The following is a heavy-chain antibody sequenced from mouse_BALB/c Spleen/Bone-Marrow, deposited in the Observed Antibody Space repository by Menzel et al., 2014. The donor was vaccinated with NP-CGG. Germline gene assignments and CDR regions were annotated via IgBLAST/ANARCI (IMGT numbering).Heavy chain of an antibody. CDR3: AREGWLRQFEY. D-gene: IGHD2-3*01. Sequence: EVKLQESGPELIKPGASVKMSCKASGYTFTAYAMHWGKQKPGQGLEWIGYITPYNDGTNYNEKFTGKATLTSDKSSSTADLELSGLTSEDAAGYYYAREGWLRQFEYWGQGTPLTVSS. CDR2: ITPYNDGT. CDR1: GYTFTAYA. V-gene: IGHV1-14*01. J-gene: IGHJ2*01.